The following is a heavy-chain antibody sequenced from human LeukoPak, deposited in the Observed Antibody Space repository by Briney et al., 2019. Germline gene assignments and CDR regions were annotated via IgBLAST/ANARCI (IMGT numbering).Heavy chain of an antibody. Sequence: GRSLRLSCAASGFTFSSYGMHWVRQAPGKGLEWVAVIWYDGSNKYYADSVKGRFTISRDNSKNTLYLQMNSLRAEDTAVYYCARDISPSYFGSFDYWGQGTLVTVSS. D-gene: IGHD3-10*01. CDR1: GFTFSSYG. CDR3: ARDISPSYFGSFDY. J-gene: IGHJ4*02. V-gene: IGHV3-33*01. CDR2: IWYDGSNK.